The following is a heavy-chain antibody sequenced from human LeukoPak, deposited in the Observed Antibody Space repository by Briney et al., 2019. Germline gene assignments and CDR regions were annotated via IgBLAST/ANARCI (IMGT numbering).Heavy chain of an antibody. CDR2: MNPNSGNT. Sequence: ASVKVSCKASGYTFTSYDINWVRQATGQGLEWMGWMNPNSGNTGYAQKFQGRVTMTRNTSISTAYMELSSLRSEGTAVYYCARGHYDILTGYFLAIDYWGQGTLVTVSS. V-gene: IGHV1-8*01. D-gene: IGHD3-9*01. CDR1: GYTFTSYD. J-gene: IGHJ4*02. CDR3: ARGHYDILTGYFLAIDY.